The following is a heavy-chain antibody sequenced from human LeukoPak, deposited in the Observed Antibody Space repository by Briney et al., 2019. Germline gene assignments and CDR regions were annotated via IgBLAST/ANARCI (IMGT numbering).Heavy chain of an antibody. CDR1: GFTFSSYA. CDR3: ATAAAYYDYVWGSTRRYFDY. CDR2: ISGSGGST. V-gene: IGHV3-23*01. D-gene: IGHD3-16*01. J-gene: IGHJ4*02. Sequence: PGGSLRLSCAASGFTFSSYAMSWVRQAPGKGLEWVSAISGSGGSTYYADSVKGRFTISRDNSKNTLYLQMNSLRAEDTAVYYCATAAAYYDYVWGSTRRYFDYWGQGTLVTVSS.